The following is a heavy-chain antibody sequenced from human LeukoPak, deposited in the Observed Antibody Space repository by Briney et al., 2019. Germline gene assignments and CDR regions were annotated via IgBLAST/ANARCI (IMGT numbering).Heavy chain of an antibody. CDR2: IRNKANNYNT. V-gene: IGHV3-72*01. Sequence: GGSLRLSYAASGFTFSDPDMDWVRQAPGKGLEWVGRIRNKANNYNTEYAASVRGRFTISRDDSKNSVYLQMNSLRIEDTAVYYCTRLVGANFWGQGTLVTVSS. D-gene: IGHD1-26*01. J-gene: IGHJ4*02. CDR1: GFTFSDPD. CDR3: TRLVGANF.